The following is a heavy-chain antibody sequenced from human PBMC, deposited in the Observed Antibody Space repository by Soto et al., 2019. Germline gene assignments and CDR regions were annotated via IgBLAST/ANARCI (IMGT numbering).Heavy chain of an antibody. V-gene: IGHV4-4*02. J-gene: IGHJ4*02. Sequence: SETLSLTCAVSGGSISSSNWWSWVRQPPGKGLEWIGEIYHSGSTNYNPSLMSRVTISVDKSKNQFSLKLSSVTAADTAVYYCATRPGIAVALPDYWGQGTLVTVSS. CDR2: IYHSGST. CDR1: GGSISSSNW. D-gene: IGHD6-19*01. CDR3: ATRPGIAVALPDY.